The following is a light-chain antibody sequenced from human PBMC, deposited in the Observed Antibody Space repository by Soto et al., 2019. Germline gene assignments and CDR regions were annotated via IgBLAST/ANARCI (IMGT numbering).Light chain of an antibody. CDR3: QVFDGSLWT. V-gene: IGKV3-20*01. CDR1: QSVSSSY. Sequence: EIVLTQSPGTLSLSPGERATLSCRASQSVSSSYLAWYQQKPGQAPRLLIYGASSRATGIPDRFSGSGSGTDFTLTISRLEPEDFAVYYCQVFDGSLWTFGQGTKV. J-gene: IGKJ1*01. CDR2: GAS.